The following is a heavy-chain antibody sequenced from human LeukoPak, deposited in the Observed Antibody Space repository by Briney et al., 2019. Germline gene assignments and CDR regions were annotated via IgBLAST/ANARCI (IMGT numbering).Heavy chain of an antibody. Sequence: SETLSLTCTVSGGSISSYYWSWIRQPPGKGLEWIWYIYYSGSTNYNPSLKSRVTISVDTSKNQFSLKLSSVTAADTAVYYCAREWELLHGDAFDIWGQGTMVTVSS. V-gene: IGHV4-59*01. CDR3: AREWELLHGDAFDI. J-gene: IGHJ3*02. D-gene: IGHD1-26*01. CDR2: IYYSGST. CDR1: GGSISSYY.